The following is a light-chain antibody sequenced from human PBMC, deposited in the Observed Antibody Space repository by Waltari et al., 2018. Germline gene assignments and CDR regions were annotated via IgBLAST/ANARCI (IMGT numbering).Light chain of an antibody. CDR3: SVWDDSLNGQV. J-gene: IGLJ2*01. Sequence: QSVLTQPPSVSEAPRQRVTISCSGSTSNIPNNAVNWYQQPPGKAPKLLIYYDDLLPSGVSDRFSASKSGTSASLAISGLQSEDEADYYCSVWDDSLNGQVFGGGTKLTVL. CDR2: YDD. V-gene: IGLV1-36*01. CDR1: TSNIPNNA.